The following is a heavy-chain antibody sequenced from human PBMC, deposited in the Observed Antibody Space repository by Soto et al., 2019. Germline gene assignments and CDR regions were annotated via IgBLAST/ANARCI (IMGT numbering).Heavy chain of an antibody. Sequence: SVKVSCKASGGTFSSYAISWVRQAPGQGLEWMGGIIPIFGTANYTQKFQGRVTITADESTSTAYMELSSLRSEDTAVYYCASAGGTYRYCSGGSCYSRHEAFDIWGQGTMVTVSS. CDR1: GGTFSSYA. J-gene: IGHJ3*02. CDR2: IIPIFGTA. D-gene: IGHD2-15*01. CDR3: ASAGGTYRYCSGGSCYSRHEAFDI. V-gene: IGHV1-69*13.